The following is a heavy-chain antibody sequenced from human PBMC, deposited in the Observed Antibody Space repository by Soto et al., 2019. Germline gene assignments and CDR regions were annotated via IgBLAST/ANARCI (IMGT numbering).Heavy chain of an antibody. CDR3: ARSVGCSNVNFAY. V-gene: IGHV1-8*01. CDR2: MNPDSGNT. J-gene: IGHJ4*02. D-gene: IGHD6-19*01. Sequence: QVQLVQSGAEVRTPGASVKVSCKASGYTFTSYDINWVRQATGQGPEWMGWMNPDSGNTGYVQKFQGRVTMTRNTAISTAYMELSSLRSEDTAVYYCARSVGCSNVNFAYWGQGTLVTVSS. CDR1: GYTFTSYD.